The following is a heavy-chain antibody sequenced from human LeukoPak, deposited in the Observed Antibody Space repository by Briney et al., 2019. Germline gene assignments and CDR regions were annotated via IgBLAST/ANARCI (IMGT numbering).Heavy chain of an antibody. V-gene: IGHV3-23*01. D-gene: IGHD5-18*01. Sequence: GGSLRLSCAASGFTFSTYGMSWVRQAPGKGLEWVSAISGSGGSTYYADSVKGRFTISRDNSKNTLYLQTNSLRAEDTAVYYCAAVDVDTAFPWGQGTLVTVSS. J-gene: IGHJ5*02. CDR2: ISGSGGST. CDR3: AAVDVDTAFP. CDR1: GFTFSTYG.